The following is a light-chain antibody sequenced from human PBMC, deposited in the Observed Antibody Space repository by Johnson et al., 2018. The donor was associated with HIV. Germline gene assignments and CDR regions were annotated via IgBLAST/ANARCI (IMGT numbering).Light chain of an antibody. CDR2: DNN. CDR3: GTWDSSLSASCV. Sequence: QSVLTQPPSVSAAPGQKVTISCSGSSSNIGNNYVSWYQQLPGTAPKLLIYDNNKRPSGIPDRFSGSKSGTSATLGITGLQTGDEADYYCGTWDSSLSASCVFATGTKVTVL. V-gene: IGLV1-51*01. J-gene: IGLJ1*01. CDR1: SSNIGNNY.